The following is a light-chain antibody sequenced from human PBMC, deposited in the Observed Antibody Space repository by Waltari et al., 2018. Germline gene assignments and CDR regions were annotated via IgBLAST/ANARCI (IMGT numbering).Light chain of an antibody. Sequence: QSPLTQPAAVSGSPGQSITISCTGSGSAVGSYFLVSWYQQNPGKAPRLLIYAASRRPSGGATRFSGSKSGNTASLTISGLQAEDEADYYCCSYAGTNTLLFGGGTKVTVL. CDR2: AAS. CDR1: GSAVGSYFL. CDR3: CSYAGTNTLL. V-gene: IGLV2-23*01. J-gene: IGLJ2*01.